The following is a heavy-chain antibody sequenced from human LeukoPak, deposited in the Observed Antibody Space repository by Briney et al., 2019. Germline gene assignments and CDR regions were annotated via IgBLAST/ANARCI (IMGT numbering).Heavy chain of an antibody. D-gene: IGHD5-18*01. Sequence: PGGSLRLSCAASGFTFSSYSMNWVRQAPGKGLEWVSSISSSSSYIYYADSVKGRFTISRDNAKNSLYLQMNSLRAEDTAVYYCARDRGYSYGCDIWGQGTMVTVSS. CDR3: ARDRGYSYGCDI. CDR2: ISSSSSYI. V-gene: IGHV3-21*01. CDR1: GFTFSSYS. J-gene: IGHJ3*02.